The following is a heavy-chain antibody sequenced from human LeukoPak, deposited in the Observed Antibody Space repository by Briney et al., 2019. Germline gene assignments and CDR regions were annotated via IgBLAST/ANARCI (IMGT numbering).Heavy chain of an antibody. CDR1: GFTFSDYY. CDR2: VSSGSSTI. Sequence: GGSLRLSCAASGFTFSDYYMSWIRQAPGKALEWVSYVSSGSSTIYYADSVKGRFTISRDNSKNTLYLQMNSLRAEDTAVYYCVKGALEYSYEADTGFDYWGQGTLVTVSS. V-gene: IGHV3-11*01. CDR3: VKGALEYSYEADTGFDY. D-gene: IGHD5-18*01. J-gene: IGHJ4*02.